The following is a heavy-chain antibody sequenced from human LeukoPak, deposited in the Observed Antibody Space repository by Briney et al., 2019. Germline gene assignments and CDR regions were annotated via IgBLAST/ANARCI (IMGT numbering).Heavy chain of an antibody. Sequence: AGGSLRLSCAASGLTFSTYAMDWVRQAPGKGLEWVSYLSSSSSVIYHADSVKGRFTISRDNAKNSLYLQMSSLRAEDTAVYYCAREERDGCNYYWYFDLWGRGTLVTVSS. J-gene: IGHJ2*01. CDR1: GLTFSTYA. D-gene: IGHD5-24*01. CDR3: AREERDGCNYYWYFDL. CDR2: LSSSSSVI. V-gene: IGHV3-21*05.